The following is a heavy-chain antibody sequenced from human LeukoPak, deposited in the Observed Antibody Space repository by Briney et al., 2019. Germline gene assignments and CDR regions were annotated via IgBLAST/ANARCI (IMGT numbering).Heavy chain of an antibody. V-gene: IGHV4-34*01. D-gene: IGHD2-15*01. CDR2: INHSGST. CDR3: AAVVAATPGYFQH. J-gene: IGHJ1*01. CDR1: GGSFSGYY. Sequence: PSETLSLTCAVYGGSFSGYYWSWIRQPPRKGLEWIGEINHSGSTNYNPSLKSRVTISVDTSKNQFSLKLSSVTAADTAVYYCAAVVAATPGYFQHWGQGTLVTVSS.